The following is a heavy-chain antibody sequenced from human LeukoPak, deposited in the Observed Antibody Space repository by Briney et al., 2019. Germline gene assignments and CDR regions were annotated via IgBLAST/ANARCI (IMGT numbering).Heavy chain of an antibody. J-gene: IGHJ4*02. CDR3: ARDHYDGSTYYHDY. Sequence: PGGSLRLSCAASGFTVSSNYMSWVRQAPGKGLEWVSVIYRGGGTYYAGSVKGRFTISRDNSKNTLYLQMNSLRAEDTAVYYCARDHYDGSTYYHDYWGQGTLVTVSS. CDR1: GFTVSSNY. D-gene: IGHD3-22*01. V-gene: IGHV3-53*01. CDR2: IYRGGGT.